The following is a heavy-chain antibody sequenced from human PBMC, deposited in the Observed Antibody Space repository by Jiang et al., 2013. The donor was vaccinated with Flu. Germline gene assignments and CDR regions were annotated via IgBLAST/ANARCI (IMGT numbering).Heavy chain of an antibody. D-gene: IGHD1-26*01. CDR2: SNHRGNT. CDR1: DYSVTSGHY. CDR3: VRKLLYSGAFI. Sequence: LLKPSETLSLTCAVSDYSVTSGHYWGWIRQPPGKGLEWVGTSNHRGNTYYNPSLKGRVTILGDTSKNQVSLRLTSVTAADTAVYYCVRKLLYSGAFIWGQGTLVTVSS. J-gene: IGHJ4*02. V-gene: IGHV4-38-2*01.